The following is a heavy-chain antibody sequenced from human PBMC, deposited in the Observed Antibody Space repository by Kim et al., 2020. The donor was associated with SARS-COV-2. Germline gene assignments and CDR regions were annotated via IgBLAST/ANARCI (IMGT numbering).Heavy chain of an antibody. J-gene: IGHJ6*02. D-gene: IGHD3-3*01. CDR2: IKSKTDGGTT. V-gene: IGHV3-15*01. Sequence: GGSLRLSCAASGFTISNAWMSWVRQAPGKGLEWVGRIKSKTDGGTTDYAAPVKGRFTISRDDSKNTLYLQMNSLKTEDTAVYYCTTDLYYDFWSGYYRDGGVYYYYGMDVWGQGTTVTVSS. CDR3: TTDLYYDFWSGYYRDGGVYYYYGMDV. CDR1: GFTISNAW.